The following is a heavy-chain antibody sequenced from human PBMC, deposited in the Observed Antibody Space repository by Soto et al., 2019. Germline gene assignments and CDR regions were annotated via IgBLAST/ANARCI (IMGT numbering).Heavy chain of an antibody. CDR3: SKFGQRLFCNGSDP. CDR1: GFTFSSYA. J-gene: IGHJ5*02. Sequence: GGSLRLSCAASGFTFSSYAMTWVRQAPGKGLEWVSCISDSGGSTYYADSVKGRFTISRDNSKNTLYLQMNSLRAEDTAVYYYSKFGQRLFCNGSDPCELDTLAPLPS. D-gene: IGHD6-25*01. V-gene: IGHV3-23*01. CDR2: ISDSGGST.